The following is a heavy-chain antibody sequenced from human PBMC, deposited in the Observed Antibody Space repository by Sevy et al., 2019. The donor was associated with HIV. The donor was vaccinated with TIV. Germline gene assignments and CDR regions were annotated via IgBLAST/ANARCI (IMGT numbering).Heavy chain of an antibody. V-gene: IGHV1-2*06. CDR1: GYTFTDYW. D-gene: IGHD3-9*01. J-gene: IGHJ4*02. Sequence: ASVKVSCKASGYTFTDYWIHWVRQAPGQGLEWMGRIKPGGGGPNYARKLQDRITVTSDTSIASAYLELKYLSSDDTAVYYCARTIVSGTSFDIDYWGQGTLVTVSS. CDR2: IKPGGGGP. CDR3: ARTIVSGTSFDIDY.